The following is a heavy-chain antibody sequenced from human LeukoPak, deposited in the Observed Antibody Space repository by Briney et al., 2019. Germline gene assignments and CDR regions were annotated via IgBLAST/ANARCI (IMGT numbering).Heavy chain of an antibody. CDR3: ARGATFRGTYYMDV. J-gene: IGHJ6*03. D-gene: IGHD3-10*01. CDR1: GGPISTHY. Sequence: SETLSLTCIVSGGPISTHYWSWSRQPPGKGLEWIGYNDYSGSTNYNPSLKSRVTISVDTSKNQFSLKLNSVTAADTAVYSCARGATFRGTYYMDVWGKGTTVTVSS. V-gene: IGHV4-59*11. CDR2: NDYSGST.